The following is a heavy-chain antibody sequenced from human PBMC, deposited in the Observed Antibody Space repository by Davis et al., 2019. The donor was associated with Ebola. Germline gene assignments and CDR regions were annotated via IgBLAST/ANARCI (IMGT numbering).Heavy chain of an antibody. J-gene: IGHJ4*02. V-gene: IGHV1-69*13. CDR1: GGTFSSYA. D-gene: IGHD1-7*01. CDR2: IIPIFGTA. Sequence: SVKVSCKASGGTFSSYAISWVRQAPGQGLEWMGGIIPIFGTANYAQKFQGRVTITADESTSTGYMELSSLRSEDTAVYYCAYRPVTGTTGYLDYWGQGTLVTVSS. CDR3: AYRPVTGTTGYLDY.